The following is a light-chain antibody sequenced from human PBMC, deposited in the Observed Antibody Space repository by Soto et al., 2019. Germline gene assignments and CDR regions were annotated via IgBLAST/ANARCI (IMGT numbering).Light chain of an antibody. CDR1: QTVDSK. CDR2: GAS. Sequence: IVMTQTPAALSVSPGERATLSCRASQTVDSKLAWYQQKPGQAPRRLISGASTRATGISARFSGSGSGTKFTLPITSLQPEDFAVYYCHQYYRGYTFGQGTKLEI. V-gene: IGKV3-15*01. CDR3: HQYYRGYT. J-gene: IGKJ2*01.